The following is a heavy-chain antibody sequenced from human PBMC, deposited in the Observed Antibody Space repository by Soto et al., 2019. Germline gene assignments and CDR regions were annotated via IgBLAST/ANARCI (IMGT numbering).Heavy chain of an antibody. CDR3: AKGSIEYSASVDY. V-gene: IGHV3-23*01. CDR1: GFSFSSYA. Sequence: EVQLLESGGGLIQPGGFLRLSCSASGFSFSSYAMMWVRQAPGKGLEWVSVISGRGGSSYFADSAKGRFTISRDNSKNMLYLEMNSLRAEDTAIYFCAKGSIEYSASVDYWGQGTLVIVSS. CDR2: ISGRGGSS. D-gene: IGHD1-26*01. J-gene: IGHJ4*02.